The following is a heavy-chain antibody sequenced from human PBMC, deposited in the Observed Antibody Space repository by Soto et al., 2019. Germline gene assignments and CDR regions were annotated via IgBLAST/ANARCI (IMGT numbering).Heavy chain of an antibody. CDR1: GYTFTSYY. CDR2: INPSGGST. D-gene: IGHD1-26*01. CDR3: ARGKDGGSYQPYYYYYGMDV. J-gene: IGHJ6*02. Sequence: GASVKVSCKASGYTFTSYYMHCVRQAPGQVLEWMGIINPSGGSTSYAQKFQGRVTMTRDTSTSTVYMELSSLRSEDTAVYYCARGKDGGSYQPYYYYYGMDVWGQGTTVTVSS. V-gene: IGHV1-46*01.